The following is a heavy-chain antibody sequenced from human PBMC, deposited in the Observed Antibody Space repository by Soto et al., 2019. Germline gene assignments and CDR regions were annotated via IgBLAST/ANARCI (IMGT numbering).Heavy chain of an antibody. CDR2: IIPIFGTA. CDR1: GGTFSSHA. CDR3: ARDGGIAARMDYYYYGMDV. V-gene: IGHV1-69*06. J-gene: IGHJ6*02. D-gene: IGHD6-6*01. Sequence: SVKVSCKASGGTFSSHAISWVRQAPGQGLEWMGGIIPIFGTANYAQKFQGRVTITADKSTSTAYMELSSLRSEDTAVYYCARDGGIAARMDYYYYGMDVWGQGTTVTVSS.